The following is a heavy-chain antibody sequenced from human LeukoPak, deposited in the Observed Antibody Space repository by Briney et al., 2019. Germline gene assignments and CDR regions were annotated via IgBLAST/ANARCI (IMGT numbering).Heavy chain of an antibody. CDR1: GGTFSICA. V-gene: IGHV1-69*05. D-gene: IGHD6-19*01. CDR3: ARITAVAGTISDY. CDR2: IIPIFGTA. J-gene: IGHJ4*02. Sequence: SVKVSCNASGGTFSICAISWVRQAPGQGLEWMGRIIPIFGTANYAQKFQGRVTITTDESTSTAYMELSSLRSEDTAVYYCARITAVAGTISDYWGQGTLVTVSS.